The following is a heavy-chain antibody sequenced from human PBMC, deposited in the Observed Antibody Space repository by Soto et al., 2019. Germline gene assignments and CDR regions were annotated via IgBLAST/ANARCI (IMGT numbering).Heavy chain of an antibody. CDR2: ITPIFGTA. CDR1: GGTFSSYA. D-gene: IGHD3-22*01. CDR3: ARDGAYFDSSGYYYLY. Sequence: GASVKVSCKASGGTFSSYAISWVRQAPGQGLEWMGGITPIFGTANYAQKFQGRLTITADESTSTAYMELSSLTSEDTAVYYCARDGAYFDSSGYYYLYWGQGTRVTVSS. J-gene: IGHJ4*02. V-gene: IGHV1-69*13.